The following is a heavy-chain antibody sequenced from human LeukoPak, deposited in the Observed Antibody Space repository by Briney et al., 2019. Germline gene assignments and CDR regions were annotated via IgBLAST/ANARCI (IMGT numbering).Heavy chain of an antibody. Sequence: ASVKVSCKASGYTFTSYGISWVRQAPGQRREWMGWISAYNGNTNYAQKLQGRVTMTTDTSTSTAYMELRSLRSDDTAVYYCAREARTYASGSYLEIWGQGTLVTVSS. CDR2: ISAYNGNT. CDR3: AREARTYASGSYLEI. J-gene: IGHJ4*02. V-gene: IGHV1-18*01. CDR1: GYTFTSYG. D-gene: IGHD3-10*01.